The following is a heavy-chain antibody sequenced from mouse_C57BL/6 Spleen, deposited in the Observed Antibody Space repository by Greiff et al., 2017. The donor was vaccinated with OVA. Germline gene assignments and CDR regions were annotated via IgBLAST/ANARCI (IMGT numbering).Heavy chain of an antibody. D-gene: IGHD2-4*01. CDR1: GFTFSDYG. CDR2: ISSGSSTI. CDR3: ARELRRDYYAMDY. V-gene: IGHV5-17*01. Sequence: EVKLVESGGGLVKPGGSLKLSCAASGFTFSDYGMHWVRQAPEKGLEWVAYISSGSSTIYYADTVKGRFTISRDNAKNTLFLQMTSLRSEDTAMYYCARELRRDYYAMDYWGQGTSVTVSS. J-gene: IGHJ4*01.